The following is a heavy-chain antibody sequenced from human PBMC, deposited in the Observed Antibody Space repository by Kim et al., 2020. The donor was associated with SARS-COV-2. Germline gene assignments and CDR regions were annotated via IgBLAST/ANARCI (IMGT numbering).Heavy chain of an antibody. CDR2: IKSKTDGGTT. CDR3: ITDLYCSSSSCYFYGMDV. Sequence: GGSLRLSCAASGFTFSNAWMSWVRQASGKGLEWVGRIKSKTDGGTTDYAAPVKGRFTISRDDSKTTLYLQINSLKTEDTAVYYCITDLYCSSSSCYFYGMDVWGQGTTATVSS. D-gene: IGHD2-2*01. CDR1: GFTFSNAW. V-gene: IGHV3-15*01. J-gene: IGHJ6*02.